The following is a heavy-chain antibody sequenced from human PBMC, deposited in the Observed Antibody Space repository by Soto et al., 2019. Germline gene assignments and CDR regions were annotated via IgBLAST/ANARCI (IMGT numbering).Heavy chain of an antibody. V-gene: IGHV3-33*01. CDR3: ARDCQDIVVVPAAMLHYYYGMDV. D-gene: IGHD2-2*01. CDR1: GFTFSSYG. J-gene: IGHJ6*02. Sequence: PGGSLRLSCAASGFTFSSYGMHWVRQAPGKGLEWVAVIWYDGSNKYYADSVKGRFTISRDNSKNTLYLQMNSLRAEDTAVYYCARDCQDIVVVPAAMLHYYYGMDVWGQGTTVTVSS. CDR2: IWYDGSNK.